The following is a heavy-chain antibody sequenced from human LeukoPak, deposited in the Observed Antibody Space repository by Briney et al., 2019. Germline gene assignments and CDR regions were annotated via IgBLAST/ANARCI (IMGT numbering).Heavy chain of an antibody. CDR3: ARGFMDIVVVPADY. D-gene: IGHD2-2*03. V-gene: IGHV3-30-3*01. J-gene: IGHJ4*02. CDR2: ISYDGGNK. CDR1: GFTFSSYA. Sequence: GGSLRLSCAASGFTFSSYAMHWVRQAPGKGLEWVAVISYDGGNKYYADSVKGRFTISRDNSKNTLYLQMNSLRAEDTAVYYCARGFMDIVVVPADYWGQGTLVTVSS.